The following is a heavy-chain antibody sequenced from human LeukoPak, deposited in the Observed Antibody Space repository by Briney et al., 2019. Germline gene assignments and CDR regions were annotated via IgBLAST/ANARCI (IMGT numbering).Heavy chain of an antibody. CDR2: IYYSGST. CDR1: GGSISGSSYY. V-gene: IGHV4-39*07. D-gene: IGHD7-27*01. Sequence: SETLSLTCTVSGGSISGSSYYWGWIRQPPGKGLEWTGSIYYSGSTYYNPSLKSRVTISVDTSKNQFSLKLSSVTAADTAVYYCARDSWGPYYYYGMDVWGQGTTVTVSS. CDR3: ARDSWGPYYYYGMDV. J-gene: IGHJ6*02.